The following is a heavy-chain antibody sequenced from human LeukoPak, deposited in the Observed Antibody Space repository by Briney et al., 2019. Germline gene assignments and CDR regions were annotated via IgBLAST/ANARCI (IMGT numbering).Heavy chain of an antibody. Sequence: GGSLRLSCAASGFTFSSYAMRWVRQAPGKGLEWVSAISGSGGSTYYADSVKGRFTISRDNSKNTLYLQMNSLRAEDTAVYYCAAAESSGYDAFDIWGQGTMVTVSS. J-gene: IGHJ3*02. CDR3: AAAESSGYDAFDI. CDR2: ISGSGGST. V-gene: IGHV3-23*01. D-gene: IGHD3-22*01. CDR1: GFTFSSYA.